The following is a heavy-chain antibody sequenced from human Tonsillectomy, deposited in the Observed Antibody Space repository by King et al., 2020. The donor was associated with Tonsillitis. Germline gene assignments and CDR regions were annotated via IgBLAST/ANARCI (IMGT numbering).Heavy chain of an antibody. Sequence: VQLQQWGAGLLKPSETLSLTCAVYGGSFSGYYWSWIRQPPGKGLEWIGEINHSGSTNYNPSLKSRVTISVDTSKNQFSLKLSSVTAADTAVYYCARGKQWNVLWCDPWGKGTLVTLSS. J-gene: IGHJ5*02. CDR3: ARGKQWNVLWCDP. D-gene: IGHD6-19*01. CDR2: INHSGST. CDR1: GGSFSGYY. V-gene: IGHV4-34*01.